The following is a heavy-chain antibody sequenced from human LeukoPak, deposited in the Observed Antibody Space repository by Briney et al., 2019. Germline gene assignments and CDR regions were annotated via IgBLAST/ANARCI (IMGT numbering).Heavy chain of an antibody. CDR1: GFTSSSYW. CDR2: IKQDGSEK. V-gene: IGHV3-7*01. Sequence: GGSLRLSCAASGFTSSSYWMTWVRQAPGKGLEWVANIKQDGSEKYYVDSVKGRFTISRDNTKNSLYLQINSLRAEDTAVYYCARQRGSYSFDFWGQGTLVTVSS. J-gene: IGHJ4*02. CDR3: ARQRGSYSFDF. D-gene: IGHD1-26*01.